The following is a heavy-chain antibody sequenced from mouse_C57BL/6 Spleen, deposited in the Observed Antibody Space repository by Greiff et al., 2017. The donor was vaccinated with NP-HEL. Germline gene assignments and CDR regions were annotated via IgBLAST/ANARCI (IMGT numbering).Heavy chain of an antibody. CDR3: ARIGYGSSYAMDY. Sequence: QVQLQQPGAELVKPGASVKLSCKASGYTFTSYWMQWVKQRPGQGLEWIGEIDPSDSYTNYNQKFKGKATLTVDTSSSTAYMQLSSLTSEDSAVYYCARIGYGSSYAMDYWGQGTSVTVSS. V-gene: IGHV1-50*01. CDR2: IDPSDSYT. CDR1: GYTFTSYW. J-gene: IGHJ4*01. D-gene: IGHD1-1*01.